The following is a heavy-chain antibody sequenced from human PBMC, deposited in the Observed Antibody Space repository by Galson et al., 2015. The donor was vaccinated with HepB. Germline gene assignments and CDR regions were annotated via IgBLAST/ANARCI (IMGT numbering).Heavy chain of an antibody. CDR3: AKDSSSGGVDY. CDR2: ISYDGSNK. J-gene: IGHJ4*02. V-gene: IGHV3-30*18. Sequence: SLRLSCAASGFTFSSYGVHWVRQAPGKGLEWVAVISYDGSNKYYADSVKGRFTISRDNSKNTLYLQMNSLRAEDTAVYYCAKDSSSGGVDYWGQGTLVTVSS. CDR1: GFTFSSYG. D-gene: IGHD1-14*01.